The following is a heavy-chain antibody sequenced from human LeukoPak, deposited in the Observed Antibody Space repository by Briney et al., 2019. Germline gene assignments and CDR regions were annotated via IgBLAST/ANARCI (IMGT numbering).Heavy chain of an antibody. Sequence: PGGSLRLSCAASGFTFNSYSLNWVRQAPGKGLEWVSSISSDSNYIFYADSVQGRFTISRDNAENSLFLQMNSLRAEDKAVYYCAIRYCTSTNGYACDIWGQGTMVTVSS. V-gene: IGHV3-21*01. CDR2: ISSDSNYI. J-gene: IGHJ3*02. D-gene: IGHD2-2*01. CDR1: GFTFNSYS. CDR3: AIRYCTSTNGYACDI.